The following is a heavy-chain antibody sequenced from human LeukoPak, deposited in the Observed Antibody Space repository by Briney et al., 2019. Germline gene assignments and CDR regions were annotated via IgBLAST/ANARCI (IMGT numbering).Heavy chain of an antibody. J-gene: IGHJ4*02. D-gene: IGHD6-6*01. CDR1: GYTFTSYY. V-gene: IGHV1-46*01. Sequence: RASVKVSCKASGYTFTSYYMHWVRQAPGQGLEWMGIINPGGTNTGYAQKFQGRVTMTSDTSTSTVSMELSSQKSEDTAVYYCARGGSAVQQLVYYWGQGTLVTVSS. CDR3: ARGGSAVQQLVYY. CDR2: INPGGTNT.